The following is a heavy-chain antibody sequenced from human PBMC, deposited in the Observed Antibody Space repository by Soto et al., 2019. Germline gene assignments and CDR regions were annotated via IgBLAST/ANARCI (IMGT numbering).Heavy chain of an antibody. V-gene: IGHV3-23*01. CDR3: AIEGTSGLYYFDY. Sequence: GGSLRLSCAASGFSFSTCAVSWVRQAPGKGLEWVSSISASGDTTHYAESVRGRFTISRDNSRNTLYLQMNSLRAGDSAKYYCAIEGTSGLYYFDYWGPGTLVTVSS. CDR1: GFSFSTCA. D-gene: IGHD6-19*01. CDR2: ISASGDTT. J-gene: IGHJ4*02.